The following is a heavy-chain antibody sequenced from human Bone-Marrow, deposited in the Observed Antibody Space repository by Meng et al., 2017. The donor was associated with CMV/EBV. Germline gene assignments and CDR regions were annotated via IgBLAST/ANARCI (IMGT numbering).Heavy chain of an antibody. CDR1: GGTFNNDA. CDR3: ARGQQYMDF. V-gene: IGHV1-69*06. CDR2: IIPIFGTA. Sequence: QVQLVKSGADVRKPGYSVKISCKASGGTFNNDAITWVRQAPGQGLEWMGCIIPIFGTANYAQKFQGRVTIIADKSTNTNYMELSSLRSEDTAVYYCARGQQYMDFWGQGTLVTVSS. D-gene: IGHD6-13*01. J-gene: IGHJ4*02.